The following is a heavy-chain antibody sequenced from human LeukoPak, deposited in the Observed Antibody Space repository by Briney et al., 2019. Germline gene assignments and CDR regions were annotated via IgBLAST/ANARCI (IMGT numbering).Heavy chain of an antibody. CDR1: GYTFTGYY. CDR2: INPNSGGT. CDR3: ARGSFGVVRGANFDY. J-gene: IGHJ4*02. V-gene: IGHV1-2*04. D-gene: IGHD3-10*01. Sequence: GASVKVSCKASGYTFTGYYMHWVRQAPGQGLEWMGWINPNSGGTNYAQKFQGWVTMTRDTSISTAYMELSRLRSDDTAVYYCARGSFGVVRGANFDYWGQGTLVTVSS.